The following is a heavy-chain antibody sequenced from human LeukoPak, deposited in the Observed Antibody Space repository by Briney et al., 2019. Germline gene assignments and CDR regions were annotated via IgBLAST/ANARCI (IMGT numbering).Heavy chain of an antibody. V-gene: IGHV3-15*01. CDR2: IKSKTDGGTT. J-gene: IGHJ4*02. CDR1: GFTFSNAW. CDR3: TTDLGGYSYGSDY. D-gene: IGHD5-18*01. Sequence: GGSLRLSCAASGFTFSNAWMSWVRQAPGKGLEWVGRIKSKTDGGTTDYAAPVKGRFTISRDDSKNTLYLQMNSLETEDTAVYYCTTDLGGYSYGSDYWGQGTLVTVSS.